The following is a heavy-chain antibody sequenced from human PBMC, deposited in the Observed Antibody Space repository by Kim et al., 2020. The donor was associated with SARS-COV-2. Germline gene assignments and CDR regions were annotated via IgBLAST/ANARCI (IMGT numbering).Heavy chain of an antibody. J-gene: IGHJ3*02. D-gene: IGHD6-13*01. CDR2: IYYSGST. Sequence: SETLSLTCTVSGGSISSSSYYWGWIRRPPGKGLEWIGSIYYSGSTYYNPSLKSRVTISVDTSKNQFSLKRSSVTAADTAVYYCAKGYSSSSDAFVIWGQGTMVAVS. CDR1: GGSISSSSYY. V-gene: IGHV4-39*01. CDR3: AKGYSSSSDAFVI.